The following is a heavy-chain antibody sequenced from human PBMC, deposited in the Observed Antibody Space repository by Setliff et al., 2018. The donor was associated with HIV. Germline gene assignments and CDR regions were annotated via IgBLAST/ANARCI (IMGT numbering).Heavy chain of an antibody. CDR2: ISGSGGST. CDR3: AKDGISGGAYPPYYFDY. CDR1: GFTVYSYY. D-gene: IGHD2-15*01. J-gene: IGHJ4*01. Sequence: GGSLRLSCAASGFTVYSYYMSWVRQAPGKGLEWVSVISGSGGSTFYADSVKGRFTISRDNSKNTLYLLMNGLRVEDTAVYYCAKDGISGGAYPPYYFDYWGHGTLVTVSS. V-gene: IGHV3-23*01.